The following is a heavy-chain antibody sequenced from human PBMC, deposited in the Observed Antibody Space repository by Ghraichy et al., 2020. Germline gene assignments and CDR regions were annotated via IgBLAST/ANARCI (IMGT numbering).Heavy chain of an antibody. V-gene: IGHV3-9*01. CDR1: GFTFEGYA. CDR2: IIWGSGYL. CDR3: AKDFIAAAGTDHFYGMDV. Sequence: GGSLRLSCSASGFTFEGYAMRWVRQAPGEGLEWISGIIWGSGYLGYADSVKGRFTISRDNAKNSLYLQMNTLRPGDTASYYCAKDFIAAAGTDHFYGMDVWGQGTTVTVSS. D-gene: IGHD6-13*01. J-gene: IGHJ6*02.